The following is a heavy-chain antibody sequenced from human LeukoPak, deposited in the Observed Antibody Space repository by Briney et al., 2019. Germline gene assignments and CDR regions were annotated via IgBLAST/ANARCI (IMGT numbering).Heavy chain of an antibody. D-gene: IGHD1-14*01. CDR3: ARDLTGALDY. CDR2: ISSSSSYI. CDR1: GFAFSSYD. V-gene: IGHV3-21*01. J-gene: IGHJ4*02. Sequence: PGGSLRLSCAASGFAFSSYDMSWVRQAPGKGLEWVSSISSSSSYIYYADSVKGRFTISRDNAKNSLYLQMNSLRAEDTAVYYCARDLTGALDYWGQGTLVTVSS.